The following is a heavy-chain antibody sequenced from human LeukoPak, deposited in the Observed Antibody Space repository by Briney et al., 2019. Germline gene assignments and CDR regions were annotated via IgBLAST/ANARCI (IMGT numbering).Heavy chain of an antibody. D-gene: IGHD2-2*01. CDR2: ISSSSSYI. CDR3: ARKHCSSTSCEGYYFDY. J-gene: IGHJ4*02. Sequence: GGSLRLSCAASGFTFSSYSMNWVRQAPGKGLEWVSSISSSSSYIYYADSVKGRFTISRDNAKNSLYLQMNSLRAEDTAVYYCARKHCSSTSCEGYYFDYWGQGTLVTVSS. CDR1: GFTFSSYS. V-gene: IGHV3-21*01.